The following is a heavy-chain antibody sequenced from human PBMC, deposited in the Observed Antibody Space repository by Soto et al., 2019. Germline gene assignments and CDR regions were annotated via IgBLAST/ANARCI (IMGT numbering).Heavy chain of an antibody. V-gene: IGHV1-18*01. CDR1: GYTFTSYG. CDR3: ARDTSRGEYDY. J-gene: IGHJ4*02. Sequence: QVQLVQSGSEVKKPGASVKVSCKASGYTFTSYGISWVRQARGQGLEWMGWINVYNGNTNYAQKLQGRVTMTTDTSTSTAYLDLRSLRSDDTAVYFCARDTSRGEYDYWGQGTLVTVSS. CDR2: INVYNGNT. D-gene: IGHD3-10*01.